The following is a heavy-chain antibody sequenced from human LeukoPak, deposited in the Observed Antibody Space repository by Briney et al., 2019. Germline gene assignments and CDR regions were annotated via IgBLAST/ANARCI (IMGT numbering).Heavy chain of an antibody. D-gene: IGHD3-3*01. Sequence: SVKVSCKASGGTFSSYAISWVRQAPGQGLEWMGRIIPILGIANYAQKFQGRVTITADESTSTAYMELSSLRSEDTAVYYCARADSFTIFGVVTYYFDYWGQGTLVTVSS. V-gene: IGHV1-69*04. CDR3: ARADSFTIFGVVTYYFDY. CDR2: IIPILGIA. CDR1: GGTFSSYA. J-gene: IGHJ4*02.